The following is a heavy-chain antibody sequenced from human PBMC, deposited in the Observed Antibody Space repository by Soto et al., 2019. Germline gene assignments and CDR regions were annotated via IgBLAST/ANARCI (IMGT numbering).Heavy chain of an antibody. J-gene: IGHJ3*02. V-gene: IGHV3-30*04. Sequence: LRLSCAASGFTFSDYAMHWVRQAPGKGLAWVASISYEGSNTYYADSVKGRFTISRDDSKNTLYLQMSGLRVEDTAVYLCARPINTIAVNDLFDIWGQGTMVTVS. CDR2: ISYEGSNT. CDR1: GFTFSDYA. CDR3: ARPINTIAVNDLFDI. D-gene: IGHD3-22*01.